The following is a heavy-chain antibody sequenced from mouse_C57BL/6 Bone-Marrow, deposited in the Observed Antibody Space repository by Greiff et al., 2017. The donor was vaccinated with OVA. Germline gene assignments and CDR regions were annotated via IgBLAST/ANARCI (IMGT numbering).Heavy chain of an antibody. J-gene: IGHJ4*01. CDR1: GFSLTSYG. D-gene: IGHD1-1*01. CDR2: IWRGGST. CDR3: DKSKTDYYGSYYAMDY. Sequence: VQLQQSGPGLVQPSQSLSITCTVSGFSLTSYGVHWVRQSPGKGLEWLGVIWRGGSTDYNAAFMSRLSITKDNSKSHVFFKMNSLQADDTAIYYCDKSKTDYYGSYYAMDYWGQGTSVTVSS. V-gene: IGHV2-5*01.